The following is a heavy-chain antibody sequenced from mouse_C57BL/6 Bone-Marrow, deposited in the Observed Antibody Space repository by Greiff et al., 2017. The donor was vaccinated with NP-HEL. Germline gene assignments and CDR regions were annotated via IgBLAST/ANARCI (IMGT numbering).Heavy chain of an antibody. Sequence: EVKLVESGGDLVKPGGSLKLSCAASGFTFSSYGMSWVRQTPDKRLEWVATISSGGSYTYYPASVKGRFTISRDNARNTLYLQMSSLKSEDTAMYYCARPGSSYVWFAYWGQGTLVTVSA. CDR3: ARPGSSYVWFAY. CDR2: ISSGGSYT. D-gene: IGHD1-1*01. V-gene: IGHV5-6*01. J-gene: IGHJ3*01. CDR1: GFTFSSYG.